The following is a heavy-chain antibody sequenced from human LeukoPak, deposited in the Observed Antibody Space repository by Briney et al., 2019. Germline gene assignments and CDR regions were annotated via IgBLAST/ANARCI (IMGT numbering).Heavy chain of an antibody. CDR3: ATTYYDYVWGSYRN. J-gene: IGHJ4*02. D-gene: IGHD3-16*02. Sequence: GGSLRLSCAASGFTFSSYNMNWVRQAPGKGLEWVSYISSSSSTIYYADSVKGRFTISRDNAKNSLYLQMNSLRDEDTAVYYCATTYYDYVWGSYRNWGQGTLVTVSS. CDR1: GFTFSSYN. V-gene: IGHV3-48*02. CDR2: ISSSSSTI.